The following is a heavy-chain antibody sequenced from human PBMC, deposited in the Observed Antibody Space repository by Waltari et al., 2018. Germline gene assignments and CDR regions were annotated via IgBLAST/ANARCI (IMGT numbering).Heavy chain of an antibody. CDR3: AREGYGDYSSSNGGDYFDY. CDR2: IIPIFGTA. Sequence: QVQLVQSGAEVKKPGSSVKVSCKASGGTFSSYAISWVRQAPGPGLEWMGRIIPIFGTANYAQKFQGRVTITADESTSTAYMELSSLRSEDTAVYYCAREGYGDYSSSNGGDYFDYWGQGTLVTVSS. D-gene: IGHD4-17*01. J-gene: IGHJ4*02. V-gene: IGHV1-69*15. CDR1: GGTFSSYA.